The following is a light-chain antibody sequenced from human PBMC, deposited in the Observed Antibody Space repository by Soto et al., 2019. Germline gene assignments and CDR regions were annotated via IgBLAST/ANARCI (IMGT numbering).Light chain of an antibody. CDR2: NAS. Sequence: DIQLTQSPSTLSASVGDRVTITCRASQSMSIWLAWYQQKPGKSPKSLIYNASRLESGVPSRFSGCRSGTAVTLTLMNLQADVSAPYYGQQYHSCSRTYIFGQGTKLEIK. V-gene: IGKV1-5*03. CDR1: QSMSIW. J-gene: IGKJ2*01. CDR3: QQYHSCSRTYI.